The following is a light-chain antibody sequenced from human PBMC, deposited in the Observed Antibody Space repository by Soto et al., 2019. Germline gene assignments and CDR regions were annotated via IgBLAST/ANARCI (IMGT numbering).Light chain of an antibody. V-gene: IGKV1-5*01. CDR2: DAS. CDR1: QTISSW. J-gene: IGKJ5*01. Sequence: DVQVTQSPSTLSASVGDRVTITCRASQTISSWLAWYQQKRGKAPNLXIYDASTLERGVPSRFSGTGSGTDFTLTIDRLQPDDVATDYCQQYHTSSITFGQGTRLEIK. CDR3: QQYHTSSIT.